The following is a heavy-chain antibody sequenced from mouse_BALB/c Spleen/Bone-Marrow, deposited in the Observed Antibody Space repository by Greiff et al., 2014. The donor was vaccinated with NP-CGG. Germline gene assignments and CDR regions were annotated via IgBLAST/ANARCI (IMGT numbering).Heavy chain of an antibody. J-gene: IGHJ3*01. CDR3: AIYYYGSSGFAY. D-gene: IGHD1-1*01. V-gene: IGHV14-3*02. CDR2: IDPANGNT. CDR1: GFNIKDTY. Sequence: VQLQQSGAELVKPGASVKLSCTASGFNIKDTYMHWVKQRPEQGLEWIGRIDPANGNTKYDPKFQGKATITADTSSHTAYLQLXXXXXEDTAVYYCAIYYYGSSGFAYWGQGTLVTVSA.